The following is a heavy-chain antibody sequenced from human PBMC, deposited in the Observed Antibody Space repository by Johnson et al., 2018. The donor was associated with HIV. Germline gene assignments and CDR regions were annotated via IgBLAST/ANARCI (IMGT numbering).Heavy chain of an antibody. CDR2: IKQDGSEK. CDR1: GFTFIRYC. J-gene: IGHJ3*02. Sequence: VQLVESGGGLVQPGGSLRLSCAASGFTFIRYCMSWVRQAPGKGLEWVANIKQDGSEKTYVDSVKGRFTISRDNAKKSLYLQMNSLRAEDTDVYYCAKWSIVGATFGDAFDIWGQGTMVTVSS. CDR3: AKWSIVGATFGDAFDI. V-gene: IGHV3-7*05. D-gene: IGHD1-26*01.